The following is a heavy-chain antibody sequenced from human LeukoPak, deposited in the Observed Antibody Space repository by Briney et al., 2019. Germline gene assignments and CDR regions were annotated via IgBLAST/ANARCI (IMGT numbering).Heavy chain of an antibody. CDR2: ISGSGGST. V-gene: IGHV3-23*01. J-gene: IGHJ3*02. D-gene: IGHD7-27*01. Sequence: GGSLRLSCAASGFTFSSYAMSWVRQAPGKGLEWVSAISGSGGSTYYADSVKGRFTISRDNYKNTLYLQMNSLRAEDTAVYYCAKRRGLGISSDDAFDIWGQGTMVTVSS. CDR1: GFTFSSYA. CDR3: AKRRGLGISSDDAFDI.